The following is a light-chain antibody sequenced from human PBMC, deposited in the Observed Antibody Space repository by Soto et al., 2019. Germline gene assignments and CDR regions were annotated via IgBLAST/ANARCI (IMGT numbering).Light chain of an antibody. Sequence: QSVLTQPRSLSVSPGQSVTISCTGTSSDVGGYNYVSWYQQHPGKAPKLMIYDVSKRPSGVPDRFSGSKSGNTASLTISGLQAEDEADYYCCSYAGSSYVFGTGTKVTVL. CDR3: CSYAGSSYV. J-gene: IGLJ1*01. CDR2: DVS. CDR1: SSDVGGYNY. V-gene: IGLV2-11*01.